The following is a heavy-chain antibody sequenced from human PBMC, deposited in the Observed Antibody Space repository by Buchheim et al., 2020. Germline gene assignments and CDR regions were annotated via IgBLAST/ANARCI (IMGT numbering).Heavy chain of an antibody. CDR3: ARDRVHTYYDCWSGYSNLNYYYYGMDV. CDR1: GFTFSDYY. Sequence: QVQLVESGGGLVKPGGSLRLSCAASGFTFSDYYMSWIRQAPGKGLEWVSYISSSSSYTNYADSVKGRFTISRDNAKNTLYPQRNSLRAEGTAVYYCARDRVHTYYDCWSGYSNLNYYYYGMDVWGQGTT. V-gene: IGHV3-11*06. D-gene: IGHD3-3*01. CDR2: ISSSSSYT. J-gene: IGHJ6*02.